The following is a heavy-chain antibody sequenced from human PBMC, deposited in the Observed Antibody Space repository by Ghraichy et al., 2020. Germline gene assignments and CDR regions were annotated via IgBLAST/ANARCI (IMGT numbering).Heavy chain of an antibody. CDR3: AKDVGGKINYGDYGSVTIDY. Sequence: GESLNISCAASGFTFSSYGMHWVRQAPGKGLEWVAVISYDGSNKYYADSVKGRFTISRDNSKNTLYLQMNSLRAEDTAVYYCAKDVGGKINYGDYGSVTIDYWGQGTLVTVSS. J-gene: IGHJ4*02. D-gene: IGHD4-17*01. V-gene: IGHV3-30*18. CDR1: GFTFSSYG. CDR2: ISYDGSNK.